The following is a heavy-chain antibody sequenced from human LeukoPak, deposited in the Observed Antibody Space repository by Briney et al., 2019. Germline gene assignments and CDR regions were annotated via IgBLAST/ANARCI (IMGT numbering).Heavy chain of an antibody. V-gene: IGHV1-2*02. CDR3: AGGPYYYDSSGYYNRLGY. Sequence: GASVKVSCKASGYTFTGYYMHWVRQAPGQGLEWMGWINPNSGGTNYAQKFQGRVTMTRDTSISTAYMELSRLRSDDTAVYYCAGGPYYYDSSGYYNRLGYWGQGTLVTVSS. CDR1: GYTFTGYY. D-gene: IGHD3-22*01. CDR2: INPNSGGT. J-gene: IGHJ4*02.